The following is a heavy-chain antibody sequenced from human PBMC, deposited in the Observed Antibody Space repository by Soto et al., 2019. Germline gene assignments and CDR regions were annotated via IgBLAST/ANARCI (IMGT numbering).Heavy chain of an antibody. CDR2: ISGSGGST. CDR3: AKVVTMVRGLIPPYYFYY. D-gene: IGHD3-10*01. Sequence: GGSLRLSCAASGFTFSSYAMSWVRQAPGKGLEWVSAISGSGGSTYYADSVKGRFTISRDNSKNTLYLQMNSLRAEDTAVYYCAKVVTMVRGLIPPYYFYYWGQGTLVTVSS. CDR1: GFTFSSYA. V-gene: IGHV3-23*01. J-gene: IGHJ4*02.